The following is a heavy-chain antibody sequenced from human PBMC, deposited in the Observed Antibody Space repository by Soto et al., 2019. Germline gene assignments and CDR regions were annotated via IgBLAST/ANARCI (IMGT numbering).Heavy chain of an antibody. J-gene: IGHJ6*02. V-gene: IGHV3-33*01. D-gene: IGHD3-16*02. CDR2: IWYDGSNK. Sequence: GGSLRLSCAASGFTFSSYGMHWVRQAPGKGLEWVAVIWYDGSNKYYADSVKGRFTISRDNSKNTLYLQMNSLRAEDTAVYYCARDRAFGGVIVHYYYYGMDVWGQGTTVTVSS. CDR1: GFTFSSYG. CDR3: ARDRAFGGVIVHYYYYGMDV.